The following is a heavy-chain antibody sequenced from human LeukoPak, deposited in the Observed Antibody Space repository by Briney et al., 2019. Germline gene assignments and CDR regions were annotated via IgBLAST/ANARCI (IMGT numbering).Heavy chain of an antibody. J-gene: IGHJ4*02. CDR2: ISAYNGNT. CDR1: GYTFTGYY. Sequence: ASVKVSCKASGYTFTGYYVNWVRQAPGQGLEWMGWISAYNGNTNYAQKLQGRVTMTTDTSTSTAYMGLRSLRSDDTAVYYCARTYYDILTGYYGYFDYWGQGTLVTVSS. V-gene: IGHV1-18*04. CDR3: ARTYYDILTGYYGYFDY. D-gene: IGHD3-9*01.